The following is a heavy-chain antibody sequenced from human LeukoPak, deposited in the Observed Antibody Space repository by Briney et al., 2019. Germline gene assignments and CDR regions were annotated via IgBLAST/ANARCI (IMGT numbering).Heavy chain of an antibody. V-gene: IGHV3-23*01. CDR1: GFSLTSVA. J-gene: IGHJ4*02. D-gene: IGHD3-22*01. Sequence: GGCLRLSCVASGFSLTSVAMGWVRQAPGEGRGWASAISGRGGSTYYAGSGKGRFTISRDKSKNALYLQMNSLRAEDTAVYYCANGDYYDRSGPGGYWGQGTLVTVSS. CDR2: ISGRGGST. CDR3: ANGDYYDRSGPGGY.